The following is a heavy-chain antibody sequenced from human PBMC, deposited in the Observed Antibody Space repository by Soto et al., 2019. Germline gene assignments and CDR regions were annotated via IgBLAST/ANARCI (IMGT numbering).Heavy chain of an antibody. CDR3: ARGKEWEQPSNHYYFDY. D-gene: IGHD1-26*01. V-gene: IGHV1-69*06. CDR2: IIPILATI. J-gene: IGHJ4*02. Sequence: QVQLVQSGAEVKTPGSSVRVSCKTAGRTFLISAIAWVRQAPGQGLEWMGGIIPILATIYIAQNFQGRVNFAADRSTSTAYMDLSSLRSEDTATYFCARGKEWEQPSNHYYFDYWGQGSQVIVSS. CDR1: GRTFLISA.